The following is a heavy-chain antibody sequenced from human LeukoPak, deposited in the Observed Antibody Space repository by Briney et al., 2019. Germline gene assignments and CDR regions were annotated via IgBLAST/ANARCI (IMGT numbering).Heavy chain of an antibody. CDR3: ARVLLVGDNWNFGYYYYYMDV. J-gene: IGHJ6*03. CDR1: GYSISSGYY. V-gene: IGHV4-38-2*01. CDR2: INHSGST. D-gene: IGHD1-7*01. Sequence: PSETLSLTCAVSGYSISSGYYWGWIRQPPGKGLEWIGEINHSGSTNYNPSLKSRVTISVDTSKNQFSLKLSSVTAADTAVYYCARVLLVGDNWNFGYYYYYMDVWGKGTTVTVSS.